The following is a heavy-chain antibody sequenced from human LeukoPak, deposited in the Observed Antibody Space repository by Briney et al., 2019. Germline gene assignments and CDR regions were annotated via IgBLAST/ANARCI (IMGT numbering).Heavy chain of an antibody. D-gene: IGHD1-20*01. CDR1: GGSISSGGYH. CDR2: IYYSGGT. V-gene: IGHV4-31*03. J-gene: IGHJ4*02. CDR3: ARGLTASDY. Sequence: SETLSLTCTVSGGSISSGGYHWRWIRQHPGKGLEWIGYIYYSGGTYYNPSLKSRVTISLDTSKNQFPLQLTSVTAADTAVYYCARGLTASDYWGQGTLVTVSS.